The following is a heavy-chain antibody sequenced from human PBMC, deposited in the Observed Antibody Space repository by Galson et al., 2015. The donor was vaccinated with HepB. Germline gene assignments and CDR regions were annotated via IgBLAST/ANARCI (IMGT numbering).Heavy chain of an antibody. V-gene: IGHV3-30*04. CDR3: AKEYCSGGSCLYYFDY. CDR2: ISYDGSNK. D-gene: IGHD2-15*01. CDR1: GFTFSSYA. J-gene: IGHJ4*02. Sequence: SLRLSCAASGFTFSSYAMHWVRQAPGKGLEWVAVISYDGSNKYYADSVKGRFTISRDNSKNTLYLQMNSLRAEDTAVYYCAKEYCSGGSCLYYFDYWGQGTLVTVSS.